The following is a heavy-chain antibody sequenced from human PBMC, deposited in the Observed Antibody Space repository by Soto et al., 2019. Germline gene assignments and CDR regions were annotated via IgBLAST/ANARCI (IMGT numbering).Heavy chain of an antibody. CDR3: ARLGEEYGASYFAY. V-gene: IGHV1-69*12. Sequence: QVQLLQSGAEVKKPGSSVMLSCKASGGTFSTYTLSWVRQAPGQGLEWMGGIVPAYGATNYAQKFQGRVTITADESTSTAYMELSSLRSEDTAVYYCARLGEEYGASYFAYWCQGTLVTVSS. CDR2: IVPAYGAT. CDR1: GGTFSTYT. J-gene: IGHJ4*02. D-gene: IGHD1-26*01.